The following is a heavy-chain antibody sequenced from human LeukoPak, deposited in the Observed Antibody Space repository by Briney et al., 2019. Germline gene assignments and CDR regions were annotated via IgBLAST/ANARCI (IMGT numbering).Heavy chain of an antibody. D-gene: IGHD6-19*01. CDR3: ARYSSGWRSFDI. CDR2: IYYSGHT. V-gene: IGHV4-59*01. J-gene: IGHJ3*02. CDR1: GRSISSYY. Sequence: KPSETLSLTCTVSGRSISSYYWSWIRQPPGKGEEWIVYIYYSGHTNYTPSLKPRLPISVHTSKHQFSLNLSSVTAADTAVYYCARYSSGWRSFDIWGQGTMVTVSS.